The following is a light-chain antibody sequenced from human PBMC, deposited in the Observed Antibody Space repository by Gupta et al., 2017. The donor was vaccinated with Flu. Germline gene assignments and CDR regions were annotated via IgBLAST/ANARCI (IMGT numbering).Light chain of an antibody. CDR3: QQRDSTPWT. CDR1: QRISSY. V-gene: IGKV1-39*01. J-gene: IGKJ1*01. Sequence: DIQMTQSPSSLSASVGDRVTITCRASQRISSYLNWYQQKPGKAPKLLIYAASSVQSGVPSRFSGSGSGTDFTLTISRLQPEDFANYYCQQRDSTPWTFGQGTKVEIK. CDR2: AAS.